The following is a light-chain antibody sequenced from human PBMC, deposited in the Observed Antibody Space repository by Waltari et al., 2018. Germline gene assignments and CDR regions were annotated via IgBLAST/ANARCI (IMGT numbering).Light chain of an antibody. CDR1: QSISSY. CDR3: QQHNNFPYS. CDR2: AAS. J-gene: IGKJ2*03. Sequence: DIQMTQSPSSLSASVGDRVTITCRASQSISSYLNWYQQKPGKAPKLLIYAASSLQSGVPSRFSGSGSGTDFTLTISDLQPEDFATYYCQQHNNFPYSLGQGTRLEIK. V-gene: IGKV1-39*01.